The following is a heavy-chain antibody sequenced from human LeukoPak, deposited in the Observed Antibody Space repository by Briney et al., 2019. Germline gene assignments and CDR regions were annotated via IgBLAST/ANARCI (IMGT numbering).Heavy chain of an antibody. Sequence: SARPSSTAFGGTCRRNDLRWVRQAPGQGLEWMGGFIPNLSIAHYAQKFKARVTITADESTTTVYMELRSLRSEDTAVYYCASSYSGYHYWGQGTLVTVSS. V-gene: IGHV1-69*10. CDR1: GGTCRRND. CDR3: ASSYSGYHY. CDR2: FIPNLSIA. J-gene: IGHJ4*02. D-gene: IGHD5-12*01.